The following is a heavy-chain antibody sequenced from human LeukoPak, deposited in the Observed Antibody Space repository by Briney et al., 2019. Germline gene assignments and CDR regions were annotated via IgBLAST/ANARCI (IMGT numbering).Heavy chain of an antibody. D-gene: IGHD1-26*01. CDR2: ISGSGGST. V-gene: IGHV3-23*01. J-gene: IGHJ2*01. CDR1: GFTFSSYA. CDR3: ATLIRSGGAFWYFDL. Sequence: GGSLRLSCAASGFTFSSYAMSWVRQAPGKGLEWVSAISGSGGSTYYADSVKGRFTISRDNSKNTLYLQMNSLRAEDTAVYYCATLIRSGGAFWYFDLWGRGTLVTVSS.